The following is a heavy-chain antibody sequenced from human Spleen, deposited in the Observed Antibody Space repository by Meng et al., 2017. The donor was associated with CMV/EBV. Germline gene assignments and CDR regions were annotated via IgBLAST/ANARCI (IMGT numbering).Heavy chain of an antibody. Sequence: GESLKISCKGSGYSFSTYWIGWVRQMPGKGPEWMGIINPGDSDTIYSPSFQDQVTISADKSISTAYLQWSSLTASDTAIYYCVRHFSGAGFSEWFFDYWGQGTLVTVSS. CDR1: GYSFSTYW. D-gene: IGHD3-3*01. J-gene: IGHJ4*02. CDR3: VRHFSGAGFSEWFFDY. CDR2: INPGDSDT. V-gene: IGHV5-51*01.